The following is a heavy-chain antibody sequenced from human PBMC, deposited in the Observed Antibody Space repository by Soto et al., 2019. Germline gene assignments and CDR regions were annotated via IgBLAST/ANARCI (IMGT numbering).Heavy chain of an antibody. Sequence: QITLKESGPTLVKPTQTLTLTCTFSGFSLSTSGVGVVWIRQPPGKALAWLALIYWDDDKRYSPSLKSRLTITKDTSKNQVVLTMTNMDPVDTATYYCAHRRGCGGDCSNFDYWGQGTLVTVSS. CDR3: AHRRGCGGDCSNFDY. V-gene: IGHV2-5*02. D-gene: IGHD2-21*02. CDR1: GFSLSTSGVG. CDR2: IYWDDDK. J-gene: IGHJ4*02.